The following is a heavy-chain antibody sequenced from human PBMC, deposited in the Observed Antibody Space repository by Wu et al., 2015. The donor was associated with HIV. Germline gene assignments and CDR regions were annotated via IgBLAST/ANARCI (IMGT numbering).Heavy chain of an antibody. CDR2: ISGKNDDT. D-gene: IGHD6-13*01. V-gene: IGHV1-2*02. CDR3: VTSSNFRNSGRDYYYMDV. J-gene: IGHJ6*03. CDR1: GYTFTAYY. Sequence: QVLLVQSGAEVKKTGASVKVSCKASGYTFTAYYMHRVRQAPGQRLEWMGWISGKNDDTSYAQKLQARVTMTKDTSTRTAFLEVRSLRSDDTAVYYCVTSSNFRNSGRDYYYMDVWGKGTTVIVSS.